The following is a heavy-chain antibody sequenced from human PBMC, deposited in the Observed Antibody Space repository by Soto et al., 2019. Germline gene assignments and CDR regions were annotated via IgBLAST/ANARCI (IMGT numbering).Heavy chain of an antibody. J-gene: IGHJ6*02. CDR3: ASPYSSSFYYYGLDV. V-gene: IGHV1-69*12. CDR1: GGTFSSYA. Sequence: QVQLVQSGAEVKKPGSSVKVSCKASGGTFSSYAISWVRQAPGQGLEWMGGIIPIFGTANYAQKFQGRVTITADESTSTAYMQLSSRGSEDTAVYYCASPYSSSFYYYGLDVWGQGTTVTVSS. CDR2: IIPIFGTA. D-gene: IGHD6-6*01.